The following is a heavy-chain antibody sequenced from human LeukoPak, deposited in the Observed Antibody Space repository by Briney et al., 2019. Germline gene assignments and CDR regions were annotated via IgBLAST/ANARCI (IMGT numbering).Heavy chain of an antibody. V-gene: IGHV3-20*04. J-gene: IGHJ4*02. CDR1: GFTFDDYG. D-gene: IGHD6-13*01. Sequence: RTARSLILSCAASGFTFDDYGLSWDRQAPGKLLEWVSTNWTVGSTGYADSVKGRFTISRDNSKNTLYLQMITLRTEYTAVYYCAKDPRRYSRTGGYFDYWGQGNLVTVSS. CDR2: NWTVGST. CDR3: AKDPRRYSRTGGYFDY.